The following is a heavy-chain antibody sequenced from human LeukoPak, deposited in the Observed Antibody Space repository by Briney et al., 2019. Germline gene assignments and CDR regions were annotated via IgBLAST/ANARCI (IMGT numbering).Heavy chain of an antibody. D-gene: IGHD3-22*01. J-gene: IGHJ5*02. Sequence: GGSLRLSCAASGFIFNNYGLIWVRQAPGKGLQWVSAISNDGGGTTYADFVKGRFTISRDNSKNTLFLQMNSLRAEDTALYYCAKGSSGYFADLWGQGTLVTVSS. CDR2: ISNDGGGT. CDR3: AKGSSGYFADL. V-gene: IGHV3-23*01. CDR1: GFIFNNYG.